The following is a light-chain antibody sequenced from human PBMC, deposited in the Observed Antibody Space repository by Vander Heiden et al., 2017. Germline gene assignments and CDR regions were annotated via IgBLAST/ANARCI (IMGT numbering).Light chain of an antibody. V-gene: IGLV3-25*03. CDR2: KDS. J-gene: IGLJ3*02. CDR3: QSSDSSGTYWV. CDR1: ALPKQY. Sequence: SSALTPPPSGSVSPGQTARITGSGDALPKQYAYWYQQKPGQAPVLVIYKDSERPSGIPERFSGSSSGTTVTLTISGVQAEDEADYYCQSSDSSGTYWVFGGGTKLTVL.